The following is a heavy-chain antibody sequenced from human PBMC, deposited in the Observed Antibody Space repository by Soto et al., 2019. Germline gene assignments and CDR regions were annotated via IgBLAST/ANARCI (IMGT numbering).Heavy chain of an antibody. CDR3: ARGFYGLDV. V-gene: IGHV3-7*01. J-gene: IGHJ6*02. CDR2: IKQDGSEK. CDR1: GFTFSSHW. Sequence: EVQLVESGGGLVQPGGSLRVSCAASGFTFSSHWMSWVRQAPGKGLEWVANIKQDGSEKYYVDSVKGRFTISRDNAKNSLYLQMNSLRVEDPAVYYFARGFYGLDVWGQGTTVTVSS.